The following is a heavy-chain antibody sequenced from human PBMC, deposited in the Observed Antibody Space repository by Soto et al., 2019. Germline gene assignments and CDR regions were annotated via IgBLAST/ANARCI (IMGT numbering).Heavy chain of an antibody. CDR3: ARDLSSWVTRNYGMDV. CDR2: ISSSSSYT. J-gene: IGHJ6*02. CDR1: GFTFSDYY. Sequence: LRLSFAASGFTFSDYYMSWIRQAPGKGLEWVSYISSSSSYTNYADSVKGRFTISRDNAKNSLYLQMNSLRAEDTAVYYCARDLSSWVTRNYGMDVWGQGTTVTVSS. D-gene: IGHD1-1*01. V-gene: IGHV3-11*06.